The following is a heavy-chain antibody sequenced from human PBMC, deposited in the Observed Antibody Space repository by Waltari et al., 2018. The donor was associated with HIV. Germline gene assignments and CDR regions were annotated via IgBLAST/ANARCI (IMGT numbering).Heavy chain of an antibody. J-gene: IGHJ6*02. D-gene: IGHD3-22*01. CDR1: GGSISSSSYY. V-gene: IGHV4-39*01. CDR2: IYYSGST. Sequence: QLQLQESGPGLVKPSETLSLTCTVSGGSISSSSYYWGWIRQPPGKGLEWIGSIYYSGSTYYNPSLKSRVTISVDTSKNQFSLKLSSVTAADTAVYYCARPYYYDSSGYYYGMDVWGQGTTVTVSS. CDR3: ARPYYYDSSGYYYGMDV.